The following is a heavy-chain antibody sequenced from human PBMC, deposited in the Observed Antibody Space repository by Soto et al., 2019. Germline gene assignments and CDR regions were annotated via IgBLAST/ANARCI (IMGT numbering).Heavy chain of an antibody. CDR1: GYAFTTYG. CDR2: ISAHNGNT. D-gene: IGHD1-1*01. J-gene: IGHJ4*02. V-gene: IGHV1-18*01. CDR3: ARGRYGDY. Sequence: QVHLVQSGAEVKKPGASVKVSCKGSGYAFTTYGITWVRQAPGQGLEWMGWISAHNGNTNYTQKLQGRVTVTRDTSTRTAYMELWSLRSDDTAVYYCARGRYGDYWGQGALVTVSS.